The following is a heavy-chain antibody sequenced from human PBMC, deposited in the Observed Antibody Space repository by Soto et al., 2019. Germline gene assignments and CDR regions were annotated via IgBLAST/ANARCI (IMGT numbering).Heavy chain of an antibody. CDR3: ARDSSSWYSGMDV. V-gene: IGHV4-4*07. D-gene: IGHD6-13*01. Sequence: SETLSLTCTVSGGSISSYYWSWIRQPAGKGLEWIGRIYTSGSTNYNPSLKSRVTMSVDTSKNQFSLKLSSVTAADMAVFYCARDSSSWYSGMDVWGQWTTVTVSS. J-gene: IGHJ6*02. CDR1: GGSISSYY. CDR2: IYTSGST.